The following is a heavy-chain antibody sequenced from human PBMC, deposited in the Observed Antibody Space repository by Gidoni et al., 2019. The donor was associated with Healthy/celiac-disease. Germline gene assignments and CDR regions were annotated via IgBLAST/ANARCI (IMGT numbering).Heavy chain of an antibody. CDR1: GFTFSSYG. D-gene: IGHD1-26*01. CDR3: APLATELL. CDR2: ISYDGSNK. Sequence: QVQLVESGGGVVPPGRSLRLSCAASGFTFSSYGMHWVRQAPGKGLEWVAVISYDGSNKYYADSVKGRFSISRDNSNNPLYLQTEGLTAAVPAVSYRAPLATELLWRPRTMVALSS. V-gene: IGHV3-30*03. J-gene: IGHJ3*01.